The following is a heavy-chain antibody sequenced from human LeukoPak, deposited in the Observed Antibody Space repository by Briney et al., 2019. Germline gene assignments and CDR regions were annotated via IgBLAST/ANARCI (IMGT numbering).Heavy chain of an antibody. V-gene: IGHV4-34*01. Sequence: SETLSLTCAVYGGTFNGYYRRWIRQPPGKGLEWIGEINHSGSTNYNPFLMSRVIIAVETTKNQFSLKLSSVTAADTAVYYCARGRRFLEWGNRARDNWFDPWGQGTLVTVSS. CDR3: ARGRRFLEWGNRARDNWFDP. CDR2: INHSGST. CDR1: GGTFNGYY. D-gene: IGHD3-3*01. J-gene: IGHJ5*02.